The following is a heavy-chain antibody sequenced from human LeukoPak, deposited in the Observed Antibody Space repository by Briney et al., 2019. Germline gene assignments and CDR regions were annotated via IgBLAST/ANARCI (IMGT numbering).Heavy chain of an antibody. Sequence: GGSLRLSCAASGFTFSDYWMTWVRQAPGKGLEWVANIKEDGSEKYYVDSVKGRFTISRDNAKNSLYLQMNSLRDEDTGLYYCARDESGPVNWGQGTLVTVSS. CDR3: ARDESGPVN. V-gene: IGHV3-7*01. CDR2: IKEDGSEK. D-gene: IGHD3-3*01. J-gene: IGHJ4*02. CDR1: GFTFSDYW.